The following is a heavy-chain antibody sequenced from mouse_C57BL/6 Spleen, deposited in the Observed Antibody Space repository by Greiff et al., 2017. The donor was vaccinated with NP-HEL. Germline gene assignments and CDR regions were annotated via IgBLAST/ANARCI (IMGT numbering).Heavy chain of an antibody. D-gene: IGHD3-3*01. J-gene: IGHJ2*01. CDR1: GYAFSSSW. CDR3: ARRLGQGNY. CDR2: IYPGDGDT. Sequence: QVQLKESGPELVKPGASVKISCKASGYAFSSSWMNWVKQRPGKGLEWIGRIYPGDGDTNYNGKFKGKATLTADKSSSTAYMQFSSLTSEDSAVDFVARRLGQGNYWGQGTTLTVSS. V-gene: IGHV1-82*01.